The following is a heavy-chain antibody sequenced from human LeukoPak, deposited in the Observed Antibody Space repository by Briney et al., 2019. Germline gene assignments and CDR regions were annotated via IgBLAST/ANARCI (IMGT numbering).Heavy chain of an antibody. V-gene: IGHV1-69*01. CDR1: GGTFSSYA. D-gene: IGHD6-13*01. Sequence: GSSVKVSCXASGGTFSSYAISWVRQAPGQGLEWMGGIIPIFGTANYAQKFQGGVTITADESTSTAYMELSSLRSEDTAVYYCALNLPGIAAAVLDYWGQGTLVTVSS. J-gene: IGHJ4*02. CDR2: IIPIFGTA. CDR3: ALNLPGIAAAVLDY.